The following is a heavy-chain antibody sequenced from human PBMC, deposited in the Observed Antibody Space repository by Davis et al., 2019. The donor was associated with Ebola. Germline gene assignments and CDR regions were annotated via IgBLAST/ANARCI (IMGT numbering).Heavy chain of an antibody. CDR1: GGSFSGYY. J-gene: IGHJ4*02. CDR3: ARGVRRYFDSRNDY. V-gene: IGHV4-34*01. Sequence: MPGGSLRLSCAVHGGSFSGYYWSWIRQPPGKGLEWIGEMDHSGNTNYNPSLKSRVTISIDTSKKQISLNLTSVTAADTAVYYCARGVRRYFDSRNDYWGQGTLVTVSS. CDR2: MDHSGNT. D-gene: IGHD3-9*01.